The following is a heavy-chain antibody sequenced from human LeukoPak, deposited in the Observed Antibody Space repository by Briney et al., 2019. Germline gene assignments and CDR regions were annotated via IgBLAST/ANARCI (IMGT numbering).Heavy chain of an antibody. D-gene: IGHD3-22*01. J-gene: IGHJ4*02. V-gene: IGHV1-3*01. CDR1: GYTFTSYA. Sequence: ASVKVSCKASGYTFTSYAMHWVRQAPGQRLEWMGWINAGNGNTKYSQKFQGRVTITTDESTSTAYMELSSLRSEDTAVYYCARGWDYYDSSGYNNYFDYWGQGTLVTVSS. CDR2: INAGNGNT. CDR3: ARGWDYYDSSGYNNYFDY.